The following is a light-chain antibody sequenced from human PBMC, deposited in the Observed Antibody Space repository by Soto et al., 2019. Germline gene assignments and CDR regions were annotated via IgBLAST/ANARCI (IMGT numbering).Light chain of an antibody. CDR3: QNYNSAPWT. J-gene: IGKJ1*01. V-gene: IGKV1-27*01. Sequence: DIQMTQSPSSLSASVGDRVTITFRASRDIADYLAWYHQKPGQVPKLLIYAASALQSGVPSRFTASGSGTDFTLTITGLQPEDFATYFCQNYNSAPWTFGQGTKVDNK. CDR1: RDIADY. CDR2: AAS.